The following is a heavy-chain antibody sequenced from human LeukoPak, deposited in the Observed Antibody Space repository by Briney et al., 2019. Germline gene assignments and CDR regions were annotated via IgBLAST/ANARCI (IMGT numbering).Heavy chain of an antibody. CDR2: IYHSGST. CDR1: GGSISSSNW. D-gene: IGHD6-19*01. V-gene: IGHV4-4*02. Sequence: SGTLSLTCAVSGGSISSSNWWSWVRQPPGKGLEWIGEIYHSGSTNYNPSLKSRVTISVDTSKNQFSLKLSSVTAADTAVYYCARAPLGRYSSGWYASFDYWGQGTLVTVSS. CDR3: ARAPLGRYSSGWYASFDY. J-gene: IGHJ4*02.